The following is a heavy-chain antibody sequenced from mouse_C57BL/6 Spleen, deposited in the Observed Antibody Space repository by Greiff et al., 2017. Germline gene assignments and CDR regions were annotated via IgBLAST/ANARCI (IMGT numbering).Heavy chain of an antibody. CDR2: IYPGDGDT. CDR1: GYAFSSYW. Sequence: QVQLQQSGAELVKPGASVKISCKASGYAFSSYWMNWVKQRPGKGLEGIGQIYPGDGDTNYNGKFKGKATLTADKSSSTAYMPLSSLTSEDSAVYFCARRIYYGKGAYFDYWGQGTTLKVSS. D-gene: IGHD2-1*01. J-gene: IGHJ2*01. V-gene: IGHV1-80*01. CDR3: ARRIYYGKGAYFDY.